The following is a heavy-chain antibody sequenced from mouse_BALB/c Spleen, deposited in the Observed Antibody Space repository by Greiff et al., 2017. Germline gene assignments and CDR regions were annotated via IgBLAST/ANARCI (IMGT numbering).Heavy chain of an antibody. J-gene: IGHJ4*01. Sequence: QVTLKESGPGILQPSQTLSLTCSFSGFSLSTSGMGVSWIRQPSGKGLEWLAHIYWDDDKRYNPSLKSRLTISKDTSSNQVFLKITSVDTADTATYYCARRGVLRSYAMDYWGQGTSVTVSS. CDR3: ARRGVLRSYAMDY. V-gene: IGHV8-12*01. D-gene: IGHD1-1*01. CDR1: GFSLSTSGMG. CDR2: IYWDDDK.